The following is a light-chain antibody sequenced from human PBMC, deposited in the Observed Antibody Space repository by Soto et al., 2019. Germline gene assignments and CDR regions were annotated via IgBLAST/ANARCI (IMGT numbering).Light chain of an antibody. J-gene: IGKJ5*01. CDR3: QQFNNWPHT. CDR2: GAS. CDR1: QSVSSK. V-gene: IGKV3-15*01. Sequence: ETVMTQSPATLSVSPGERATLSCRASQSVSSKLAWYQQKPGQAPRLLIYGASTRATGIPVRFSGSGSGTEYTLTISNLQAEDFAVYYCQQFNNWPHTFGQGTRLEIK.